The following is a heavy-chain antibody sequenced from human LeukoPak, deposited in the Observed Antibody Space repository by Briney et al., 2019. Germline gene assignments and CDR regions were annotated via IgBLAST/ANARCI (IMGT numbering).Heavy chain of an antibody. Sequence: ASVKVSCKASGYTFTSYYMHWVRQAPGQGLEWMGIINPSGGSTSYAQKFQGRVTMTRDTSTSTVYMELSSLRSEDTAVYYCARTGGSHYYDNGMDVRGQGTTVTVSS. CDR2: INPSGGST. D-gene: IGHD3-22*01. V-gene: IGHV1-46*01. J-gene: IGHJ6*02. CDR3: ARTGGSHYYDNGMDV. CDR1: GYTFTSYY.